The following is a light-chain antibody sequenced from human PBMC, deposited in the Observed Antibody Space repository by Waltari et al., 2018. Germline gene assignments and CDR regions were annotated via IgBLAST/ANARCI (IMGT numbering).Light chain of an antibody. J-gene: IGKJ4*01. Sequence: VLTQSAATLSLSPVDRATLSCRASQSVGKSLAWFQQKPGQAPRLLIYDASIRATGIPPRFRGSGSGTDFTLTISSLEPEDFAVYYCQQRTNWPPNTFGGGTKVEIK. V-gene: IGKV3-11*01. CDR1: QSVGKS. CDR3: QQRTNWPPNT. CDR2: DAS.